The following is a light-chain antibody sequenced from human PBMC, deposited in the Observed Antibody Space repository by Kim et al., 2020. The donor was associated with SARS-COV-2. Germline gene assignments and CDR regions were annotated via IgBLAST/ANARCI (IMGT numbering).Light chain of an antibody. J-gene: IGLJ1*01. CDR2: EDN. Sequence: GKTVTISCTGSSGSITSNYVQWYQQRPGSAPTTVIYEDNQRPSGDPDRFSGSIDSSSNSASLTISGLKTEDEADYYCQSYDSSNQVFGTGTKVTVL. CDR1: SGSITSNY. CDR3: QSYDSSNQV. V-gene: IGLV6-57*02.